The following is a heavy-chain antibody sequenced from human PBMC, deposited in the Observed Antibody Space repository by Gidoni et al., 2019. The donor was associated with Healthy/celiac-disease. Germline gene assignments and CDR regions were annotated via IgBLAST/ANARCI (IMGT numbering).Heavy chain of an antibody. V-gene: IGHV4-39*01. D-gene: IGHD2-15*01. Sequence: QLQLQESGPGLVKPAETLSLTCTVSGGSISSSRYYWGWTRQPPGTGLEWIGSIYYSGSTYYTPSLKSRVTISVDTSKNQFSLKLSSVTAADTAVYYCARSPLDIVVVVAAIPYFDYWGQGTLVTVSS. J-gene: IGHJ4*02. CDR1: GGSISSSRYY. CDR2: IYYSGST. CDR3: ARSPLDIVVVVAAIPYFDY.